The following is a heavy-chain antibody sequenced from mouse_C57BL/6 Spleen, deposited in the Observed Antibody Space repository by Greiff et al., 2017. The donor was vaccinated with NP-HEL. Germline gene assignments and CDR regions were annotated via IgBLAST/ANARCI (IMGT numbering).Heavy chain of an antibody. J-gene: IGHJ3*01. CDR2: ILPGSGST. V-gene: IGHV1-9*01. CDR3: ARWRIYYGYDGFAY. Sequence: VKLMESGAELMKPGASVKLSCKATGYTFTGYWIEWVKQRPGHGLEWIGEILPGSGSTNYNEKFKGKATFTADTSSNTAYMQLSSLTTEDSAIYYCARWRIYYGYDGFAYWGQGTLVTVSA. D-gene: IGHD2-2*01. CDR1: GYTFTGYW.